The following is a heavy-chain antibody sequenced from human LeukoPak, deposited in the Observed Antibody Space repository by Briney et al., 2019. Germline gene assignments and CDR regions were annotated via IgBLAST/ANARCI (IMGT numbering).Heavy chain of an antibody. CDR2: IYWDDDK. CDR3: AHTSPRTIGPSAFDI. V-gene: IGHV2-5*02. J-gene: IGHJ3*02. CDR1: GFSLSTSGVG. D-gene: IGHD2-8*01. Sequence: SGPTLVKPTQPLTLTCTFSGFSLSTSGVGVGWIRQPPGKALEWLALIYWDDDKRYSPSLKSRLTITKDTSKNQVVLTMTNMDPVDTATYYCAHTSPRTIGPSAFDIWGQGTMVTVSS.